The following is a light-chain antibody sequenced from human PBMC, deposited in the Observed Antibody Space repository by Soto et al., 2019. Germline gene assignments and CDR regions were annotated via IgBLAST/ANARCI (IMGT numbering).Light chain of an antibody. CDR2: AAS. J-gene: IGKJ1*01. V-gene: IGKV3-20*01. Sequence: EIVLTQSPGTLSLSPGERTTLSCRASQSVSSSYLAWYQQKPGQAPRLLIYAASSRATGIPDRFSGSGSGTDFTLTISRLEPEDFAVYYCQQYGSSRWTFGHGTKVDIK. CDR3: QQYGSSRWT. CDR1: QSVSSSY.